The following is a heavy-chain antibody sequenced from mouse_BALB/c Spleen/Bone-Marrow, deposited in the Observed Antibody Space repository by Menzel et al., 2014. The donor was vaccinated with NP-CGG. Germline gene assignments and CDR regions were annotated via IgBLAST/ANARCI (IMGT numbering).Heavy chain of an antibody. V-gene: IGHV5-6-3*01. J-gene: IGHJ2*01. CDR3: ARPYRYYFDY. CDR1: GFTFSSYG. CDR2: INSNGGST. D-gene: IGHD2-14*01. Sequence: EVQGVESGGGLVQPGGSLKLSCAASGFTFSSYGMSWVRRTPDKRLELVATINSNGGSTYYPDSVKGRFTISRDNAKNTLYLQMSSLKSEDTAMYYCARPYRYYFDYWGQGTTLTVSS.